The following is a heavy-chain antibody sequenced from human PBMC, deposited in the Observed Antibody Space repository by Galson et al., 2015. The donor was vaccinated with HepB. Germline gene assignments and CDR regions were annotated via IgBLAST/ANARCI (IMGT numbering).Heavy chain of an antibody. CDR2: ISADNVNT. CDR1: GYMFSRYA. D-gene: IGHD4-17*01. CDR3: ARGHYGDYGGGFDS. J-gene: IGHJ4*02. Sequence: SVKVSCKASGYMFSRYAIHWVRQAPGQSLESMGWISADNVNTKYSQKFQGRFTITRDTSASTAYIQLSGLTSEDTAVYYCARGHYGDYGGGFDSWGQGTLVTVSS. V-gene: IGHV1-3*01.